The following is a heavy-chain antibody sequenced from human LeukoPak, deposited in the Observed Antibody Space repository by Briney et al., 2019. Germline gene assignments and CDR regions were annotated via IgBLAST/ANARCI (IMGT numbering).Heavy chain of an antibody. J-gene: IGHJ4*02. CDR3: AGDTPPGGDYYFDY. V-gene: IGHV3-33*01. CDR2: IWNAGTNT. D-gene: IGHD3-16*01. CDR1: GFSFSTYG. Sequence: GGSLRLSCAASGFSFSTYGMHWVRQAPGKGLEWVALIWNAGTNTYYADSVKGRFTISRDNSKNALYLQMNSLRAEDTAVYYCAGDTPPGGDYYFDYWGQGTLVIVSS.